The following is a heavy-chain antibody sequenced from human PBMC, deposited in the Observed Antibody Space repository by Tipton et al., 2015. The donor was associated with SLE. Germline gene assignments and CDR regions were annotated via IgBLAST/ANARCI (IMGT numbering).Heavy chain of an antibody. CDR1: GFTFNSYA. V-gene: IGHV3-23*01. D-gene: IGHD2-21*01. Sequence: SLRLSCAASGFTFNSYAMSWVRQAPGKGLEWVSGISGSGGSTYYADSVKGRFAISRDNSKNTVYLQMNSLRAEDTAVYYCATQGMNFDYWGQGTLVTVSS. J-gene: IGHJ4*02. CDR3: ATQGMNFDY. CDR2: ISGSGGST.